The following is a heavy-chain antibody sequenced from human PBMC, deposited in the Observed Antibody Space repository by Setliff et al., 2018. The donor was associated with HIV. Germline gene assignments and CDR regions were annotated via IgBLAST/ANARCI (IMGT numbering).Heavy chain of an antibody. Sequence: GASVKVSCKASGYTFTSYDINWVRQATGRGLEWMGWINPNSDNTAYAQKFQGRLTMTRNTSTGTVYMELSSLRSEDTAVYYCARIGRTPYYYYYMDVWGKGTTVTVSS. J-gene: IGHJ6*03. D-gene: IGHD2-15*01. V-gene: IGHV1-8*02. CDR2: INPNSDNT. CDR3: ARIGRTPYYYYYMDV. CDR1: GYTFTSYD.